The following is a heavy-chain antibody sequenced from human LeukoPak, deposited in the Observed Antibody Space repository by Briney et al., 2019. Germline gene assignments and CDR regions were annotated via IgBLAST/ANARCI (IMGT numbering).Heavy chain of an antibody. D-gene: IGHD1-26*01. V-gene: IGHV3-48*02. Sequence: GGSLRLSCAASGFTLSSYTMSWVRQAPGKGLEWVSTISSSGNTIYYADSLKGRFTISRDNAKNSLFLQMNSLRDEDTALYYFTVGLRCAVRGAPVAPWGQGTLVTVSS. CDR2: ISSSGNTI. CDR1: GFTLSSYT. J-gene: IGHJ5*02. CDR3: TVGLRCAVRGAPVAP.